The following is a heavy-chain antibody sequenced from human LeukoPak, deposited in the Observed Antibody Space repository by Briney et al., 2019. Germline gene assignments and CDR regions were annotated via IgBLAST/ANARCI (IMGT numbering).Heavy chain of an antibody. J-gene: IGHJ5*02. Sequence: PGGSLRLSCAASGFTFGSYARHWVRQGPGRGLEWVAFIRYDGSNKYYADSVKGRFTSSRDNSKNTLYLQMNSLRAEDTAVYYCAKDQGLIFASWGQGTLVTVSS. D-gene: IGHD3/OR15-3a*01. CDR1: GFTFGSYA. CDR3: AKDQGLIFAS. CDR2: IRYDGSNK. V-gene: IGHV3-30*02.